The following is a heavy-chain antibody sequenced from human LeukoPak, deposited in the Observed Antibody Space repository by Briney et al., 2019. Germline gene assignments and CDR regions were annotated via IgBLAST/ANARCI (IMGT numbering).Heavy chain of an antibody. Sequence: GGSLSLSCAASGLPFSSYAMHWVRQAPGKGLEWVAVISYDGSNKYYADSVKGRFTISGDKSKNTLYLQMNSLRPEDTAFYYCARGPGPIAGAKNPFDIWGQGTMVTVSS. J-gene: IGHJ3*02. D-gene: IGHD1-26*01. V-gene: IGHV3-30*01. CDR3: ARGPGPIAGAKNPFDI. CDR1: GLPFSSYA. CDR2: ISYDGSNK.